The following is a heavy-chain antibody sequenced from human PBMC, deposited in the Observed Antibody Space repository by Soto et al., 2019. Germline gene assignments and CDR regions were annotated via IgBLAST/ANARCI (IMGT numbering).Heavy chain of an antibody. D-gene: IGHD3-3*01. J-gene: IGHJ3*02. V-gene: IGHV3-21*01. Sequence: EVQLVESGGGLVKPGGSLRLSCAASGFTFSSYSMNWVRQAPGKGLEWVSSISSSSSYIYYAYSVKGRFTISRDNAKHSLYRQMNSLRAEDTAVYYCARDGRVVTAPFDIWGQGTMVTVSS. CDR1: GFTFSSYS. CDR3: ARDGRVVTAPFDI. CDR2: ISSSSSYI.